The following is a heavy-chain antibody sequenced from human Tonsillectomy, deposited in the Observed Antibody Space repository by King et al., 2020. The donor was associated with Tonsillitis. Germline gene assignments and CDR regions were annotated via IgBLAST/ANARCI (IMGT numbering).Heavy chain of an antibody. Sequence: VQLVESGGGLVQPGGSLRLSCAASGFTFTIYGMTWVRQAPGKGLEWVSSVTGGGDRTFYADSVKGRFTISRDNSKNTLYLQLNSLRADDTAVYYCAKFSSAHSGYPLWGQGILVIVSS. J-gene: IGHJ4*02. CDR1: GFTFTIYG. V-gene: IGHV3-23*04. D-gene: IGHD3-22*01. CDR2: VTGGGDRT. CDR3: AKFSSAHSGYPL.